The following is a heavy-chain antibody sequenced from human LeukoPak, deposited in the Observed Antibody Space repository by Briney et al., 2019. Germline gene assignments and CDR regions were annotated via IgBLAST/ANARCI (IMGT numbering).Heavy chain of an antibody. CDR3: ARDPSHSSGWYDY. D-gene: IGHD6-19*01. V-gene: IGHV3-74*01. CDR2: INSDGSST. J-gene: IGHJ4*02. CDR1: GFTFRSYW. Sequence: GGSLRLSCAASGFTFRSYWMHWVRQAPGKGLVWVSRINSDGSSTSHADSVKGRFTISRDNAKNTLYLQMNSLRAEDTAVYYCARDPSHSSGWYDYWGQGTLVTVSS.